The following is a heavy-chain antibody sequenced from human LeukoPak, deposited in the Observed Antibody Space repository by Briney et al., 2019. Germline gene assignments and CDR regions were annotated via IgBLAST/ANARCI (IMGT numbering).Heavy chain of an antibody. Sequence: GGYLRLSCAASGFTFSVYGMHWVRQAPGKGLEWVAVIRFDGSNKYYEDSVKGRFTISRDNSKNTLYLQMNSLRADDTAVYYCARDVSPYGSGSYFDYWGQGTLVTVSS. V-gene: IGHV3-33*01. D-gene: IGHD3-10*01. J-gene: IGHJ4*02. CDR3: ARDVSPYGSGSYFDY. CDR1: GFTFSVYG. CDR2: IRFDGSNK.